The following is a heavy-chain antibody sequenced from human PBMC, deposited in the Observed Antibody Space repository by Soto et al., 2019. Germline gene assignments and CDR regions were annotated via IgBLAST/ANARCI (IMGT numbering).Heavy chain of an antibody. J-gene: IGHJ6*03. CDR2: INPNGGVT. V-gene: IGHV1-2*04. D-gene: IGHD5-12*01. Sequence: QVQLVQSGAEVRKPGASVTVSCRSSGDSFNDYYIHWVRQAPGQGFEWMGWINPNGGVTKYAQKFQGWGSMTRDTSIRTVYMQLSRLRSDDTAVYYCARERGGATATLDYYYFYMDVWGTGTTVTVSS. CDR1: GDSFNDYY. CDR3: ARERGGATATLDYYYFYMDV.